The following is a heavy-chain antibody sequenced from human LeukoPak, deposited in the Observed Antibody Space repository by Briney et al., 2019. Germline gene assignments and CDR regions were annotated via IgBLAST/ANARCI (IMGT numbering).Heavy chain of an antibody. D-gene: IGHD5-24*01. CDR2: ISSGRSYI. J-gene: IGHJ6*02. CDR1: GFTFSGSS. CDR3: ARTRDGFSYYYGMDV. V-gene: IGHV3-21*01. Sequence: PGGSLRLSCAASGFTFSGSSMNWVRQAPGKALEWFSSISSGRSYIYYSDSVKGRFTISRDNAKNSLYLQMNSLRAEDTAVYYCARTRDGFSYYYGMDVWGQGTTVTVSS.